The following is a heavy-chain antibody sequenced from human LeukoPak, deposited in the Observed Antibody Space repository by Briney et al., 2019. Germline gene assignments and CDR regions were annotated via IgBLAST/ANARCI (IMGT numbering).Heavy chain of an antibody. Sequence: GASVKVSCKASGYTFTSYYMYWVRQAPGQGLEWMGIINPSGGSTSYAQKYQGRVTMARDTSTSTVYMELSSLRSEDTAVYYCARRTNWAIIDYWGQGTLLTVSS. CDR3: ARRTNWAIIDY. D-gene: IGHD7-27*01. CDR2: INPSGGST. J-gene: IGHJ4*02. V-gene: IGHV1-46*01. CDR1: GYTFTSYY.